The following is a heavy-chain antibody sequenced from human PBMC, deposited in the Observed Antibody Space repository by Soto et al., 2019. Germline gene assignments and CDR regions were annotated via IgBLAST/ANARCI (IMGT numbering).Heavy chain of an antibody. CDR2: ISAYNGNT. D-gene: IGHD3-3*01. CDR1: GYTFTIYG. Sequence: ASVKVSCKASGYTFTIYGISWVLQAPGQGPEWMGWISAYNGNTNYAQKLQGRVTMTTDTSTSTAYMELRSLRSDDTAVYYCARDRVSGVASFDPWGQGTLVTVSS. J-gene: IGHJ5*02. CDR3: ARDRVSGVASFDP. V-gene: IGHV1-18*01.